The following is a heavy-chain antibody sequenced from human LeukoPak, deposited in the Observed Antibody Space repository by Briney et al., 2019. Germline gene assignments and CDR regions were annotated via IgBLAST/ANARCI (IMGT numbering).Heavy chain of an antibody. CDR3: ARGIYCSSTSCYRGDFDY. J-gene: IGHJ4*02. CDR1: GFTFSSYS. D-gene: IGHD2-2*02. CDR2: ISSSSSTI. Sequence: GGSLRLSCAASGFTFSSYSVNWVRQAPGKGLEWVSYISSSSSTIYYADSVKGRFTISRDNAKNSLYLQMNSLRAEDTAVYYCARGIYCSSTSCYRGDFDYWGQGTLVTVSS. V-gene: IGHV3-48*01.